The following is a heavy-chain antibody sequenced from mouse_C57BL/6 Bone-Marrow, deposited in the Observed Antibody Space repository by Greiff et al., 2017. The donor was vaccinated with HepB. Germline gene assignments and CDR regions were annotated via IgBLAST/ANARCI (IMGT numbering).Heavy chain of an antibody. CDR2: INPNYGTT. V-gene: IGHV1-39*01. CDR1: GYSFTDYN. Sequence: LEESGPELVKPGASVKISCKASGYSFTDYNMNWVKQSNGKSLEWIGVINPNYGTTSYNQKFKGKATLTVDQSSSTAYMQLSLTSEDSAVYYCARNPDGYPFDYWGQGTTLTVSS. D-gene: IGHD2-3*01. J-gene: IGHJ2*01. CDR3: ARNPDGYPFDY.